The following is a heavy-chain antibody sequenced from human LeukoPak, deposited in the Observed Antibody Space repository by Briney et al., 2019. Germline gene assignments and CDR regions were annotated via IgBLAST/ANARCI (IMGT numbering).Heavy chain of an antibody. J-gene: IGHJ4*02. Sequence: RGGSLIISCAASGFTFIVYDMHGALQVRRKVLNWVSAIGIRGDTHYSGSVKGRFTISRENAESSLYLQMNSLRAEDTAVYYCARGGIQVSGIDEFDYWGQGTLVTVSS. CDR2: IGIRGDT. D-gene: IGHD6-19*01. V-gene: IGHV3-13*01. CDR1: GFTFIVYD. CDR3: ARGGIQVSGIDEFDY.